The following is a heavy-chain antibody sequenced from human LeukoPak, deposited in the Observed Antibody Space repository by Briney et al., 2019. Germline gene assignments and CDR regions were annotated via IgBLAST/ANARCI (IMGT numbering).Heavy chain of an antibody. Sequence: ASVKVSCKASGYTFTGYYMHRVRQAPGQGLEWMEWINPNSGGTNYAQKFQGRVTMTRDTSISTAYMELSRLRSDDTAVYYCAREKPLYYDSSGYYPGDFDYWGQGTLVTVSS. V-gene: IGHV1-2*02. CDR2: INPNSGGT. J-gene: IGHJ4*02. CDR1: GYTFTGYY. D-gene: IGHD3-22*01. CDR3: AREKPLYYDSSGYYPGDFDY.